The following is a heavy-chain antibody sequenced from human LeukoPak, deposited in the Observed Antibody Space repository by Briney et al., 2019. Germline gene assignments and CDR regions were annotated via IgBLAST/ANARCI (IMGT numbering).Heavy chain of an antibody. Sequence: ASVKVSCKASGGTFSSYEISWVRQAPGQGLEWMGGIIPMFGTAKYAQKFQGRVTITADKSTSTAYMELSSLRSEDTAVYYCASGTTDIVVVPATLRNYYFDYWGQGTLVTVSS. V-gene: IGHV1-69*06. D-gene: IGHD2-2*01. CDR1: GGTFSSYE. J-gene: IGHJ4*02. CDR2: IIPMFGTA. CDR3: ASGTTDIVVVPATLRNYYFDY.